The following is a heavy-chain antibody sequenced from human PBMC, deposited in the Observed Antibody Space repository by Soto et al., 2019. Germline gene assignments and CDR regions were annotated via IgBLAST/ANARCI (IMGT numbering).Heavy chain of an antibody. CDR3: AREPGYCSSTSCYTSAEYFQH. CDR2: INPNSGGT. Sequence: ASVKVSCKASGYTFTGYYMHWVRQAPGQGLEWMGWINPNSGGTNYAQKFQGWATMTRDTSISTAYMELSRLRSDDTAVYYCAREPGYCSSTSCYTSAEYFQHWGQGTLVTVSS. J-gene: IGHJ1*01. V-gene: IGHV1-2*04. D-gene: IGHD2-2*02. CDR1: GYTFTGYY.